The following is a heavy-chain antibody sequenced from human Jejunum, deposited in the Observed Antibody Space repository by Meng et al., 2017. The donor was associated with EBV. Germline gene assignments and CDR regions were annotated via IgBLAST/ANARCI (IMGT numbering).Heavy chain of an antibody. D-gene: IGHD5-12*01. J-gene: IGHJ4*02. V-gene: IGHV4-61*01. CDR2: VYYSGTT. CDR3: AGLRYSGYDRAFDY. CDR1: GDSVSSRSYY. Sequence: QGELQESDPGLVNPSETLSLICTVSGDSVSSRSYYWNWIRQAPGKGLEWIGYVYYSGTTHYNPSLQSRVSMSLDTSKNQFSLKLSSVTAADTAMYYCAGLRYSGYDRAFDYWGQGALVTVSS.